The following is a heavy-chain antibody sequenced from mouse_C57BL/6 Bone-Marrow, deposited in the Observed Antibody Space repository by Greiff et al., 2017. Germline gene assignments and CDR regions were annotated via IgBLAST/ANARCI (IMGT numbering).Heavy chain of an antibody. CDR1: GYTFTDYS. J-gene: IGHJ2*01. Sequence: QVQLQQPGAELVKPGASVKLSCKVSGYTFTDYSIHWVKQRPERGLEWIGKIYPRGGSTKYNEKFKGKATLTVDKSASTAYMQLNSLTSEDSAVYYCARGCLRLPYCCQGTTLTVS. CDR3: ARGCLRLPY. CDR2: IYPRGGST. V-gene: IGHV1-78*01. D-gene: IGHD2-2*01.